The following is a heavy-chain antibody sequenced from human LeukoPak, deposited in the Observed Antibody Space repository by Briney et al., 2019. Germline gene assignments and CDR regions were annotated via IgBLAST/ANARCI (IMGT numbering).Heavy chain of an antibody. J-gene: IGHJ6*02. CDR3: ARWVVVAATQYYYGMDV. D-gene: IGHD2-15*01. CDR2: IWYDGSNK. V-gene: IGHV3-33*01. CDR1: GFTFSSYG. Sequence: GGSLRLSCAASGFTFSSYGMHWVRQAPGKGLEWVAVIWYDGSNKYYADSVKGRFTISRENSKNTLYLQMNSLRAEDTAVYYCARWVVVAATQYYYGMDVWGQGTTVTVSS.